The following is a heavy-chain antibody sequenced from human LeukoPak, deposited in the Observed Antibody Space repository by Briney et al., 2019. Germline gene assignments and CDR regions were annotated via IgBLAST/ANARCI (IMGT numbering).Heavy chain of an antibody. V-gene: IGHV3-7*01. J-gene: IGHJ3*02. Sequence: GGSLRLSCAASGFTFSSYWMSWVRQAPGKGLEWVANIKQDGSEKYYVDSVKGRFTISRDNAKNSLYLQMNSLRAEDTAVYYRASFYIRSIAARRAAFDIWGQGTMVTVSS. D-gene: IGHD6-6*01. CDR3: ASFYIRSIAARRAAFDI. CDR2: IKQDGSEK. CDR1: GFTFSSYW.